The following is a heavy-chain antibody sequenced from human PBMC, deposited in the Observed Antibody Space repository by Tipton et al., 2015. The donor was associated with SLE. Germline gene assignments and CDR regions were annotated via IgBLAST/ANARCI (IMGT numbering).Heavy chain of an antibody. J-gene: IGHJ4*02. CDR1: GYSISSGYY. Sequence: TLSLTCTVSGYSISSGYYWGWIRQSPGKGLEWIGTIYHSGSTRYNPSLKSRVTISVDKNQFSLKLTSVTAADTAVYYCALQYDSSGYYWFWGQGTLVTVSS. CDR2: IYHSGST. D-gene: IGHD3-22*01. CDR3: ALQYDSSGYYWF. V-gene: IGHV4-38-2*02.